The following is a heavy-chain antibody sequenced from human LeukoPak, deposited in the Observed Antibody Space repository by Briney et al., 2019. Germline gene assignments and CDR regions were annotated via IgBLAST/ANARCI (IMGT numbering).Heavy chain of an antibody. CDR3: AREGGFYRPLDY. V-gene: IGHV4-4*02. D-gene: IGHD3-3*01. Sequence: EPSETLSLTCGVSGGSITTTNWWTWLRQPPGKGLEWMGEVQLDGRTNYNPSLESRLTISVDLSENHISLRLTSVTAADTAVYYCAREGGFYRPLDYSGQGTLVTV. CDR2: VQLDGRT. J-gene: IGHJ4*02. CDR1: GGSITTTNW.